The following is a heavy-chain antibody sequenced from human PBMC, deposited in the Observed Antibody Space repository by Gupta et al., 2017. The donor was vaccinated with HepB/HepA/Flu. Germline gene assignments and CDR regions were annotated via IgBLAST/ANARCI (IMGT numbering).Heavy chain of an antibody. D-gene: IGHD5-18*01. Sequence: EVQLVESGGGLVQPGGSLRLSCAASGFTFSSYEMNWVRQAPGKGLEWVSYISSSGSTIYYADSVKGRFTISRDNAKNSLYLQMNSLRAEDTAVYYCARGHSYGYGFDYWGQGTLVTVSS. V-gene: IGHV3-48*03. CDR3: ARGHSYGYGFDY. CDR2: ISSSGSTI. CDR1: GFTFSSYE. J-gene: IGHJ4*02.